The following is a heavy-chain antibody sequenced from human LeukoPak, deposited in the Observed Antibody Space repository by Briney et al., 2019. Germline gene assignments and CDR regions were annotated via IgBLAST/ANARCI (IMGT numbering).Heavy chain of an antibody. V-gene: IGHV3-30*18. CDR1: GFTFSSYG. CDR2: ISYDGINK. Sequence: GGSLRLSCAASGFTFSSYGMHWVRQAPGKGLEWVAVISYDGINKYYADSVKGRFTISRDNSKNTLYLQMNSLRPEDTAVYYCAKISGGTELDVVTYYRDDAFDIWGQGTTVTVSS. CDR3: AKISGGTELDVVTYYRDDAFDI. D-gene: IGHD1-14*01. J-gene: IGHJ3*02.